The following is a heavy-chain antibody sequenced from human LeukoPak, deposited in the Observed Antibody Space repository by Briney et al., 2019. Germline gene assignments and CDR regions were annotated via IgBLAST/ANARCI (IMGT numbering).Heavy chain of an antibody. J-gene: IGHJ4*02. CDR1: GGSISSGGYS. Sequence: SETLSLTCAVSGGSISSGGYSWSWIRQPPGKGLEWIGYIYHSGSTYYNPSLKSRVTISVDRSKNQFSLKLSSVTAADTAVYYCARARGYSYGYDYWGQGTLVTVSS. CDR2: IYHSGST. CDR3: ARARGYSYGYDY. V-gene: IGHV4-30-2*01. D-gene: IGHD5-18*01.